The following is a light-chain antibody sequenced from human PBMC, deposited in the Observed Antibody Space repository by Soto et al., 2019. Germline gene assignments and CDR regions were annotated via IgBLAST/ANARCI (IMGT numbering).Light chain of an antibody. CDR2: GAS. CDR3: QQYGTSPRT. Sequence: EIVLTQSPGTLSLSPGERATLSCRASQSVSSSYLAWYQQKPGQAPRLLIYGASSRATGIPDRFSGSGSGTDFTLTISRLEPEDFAVYYCQQYGTSPRTFAHGPKVDIK. CDR1: QSVSSSY. V-gene: IGKV3-20*01. J-gene: IGKJ1*01.